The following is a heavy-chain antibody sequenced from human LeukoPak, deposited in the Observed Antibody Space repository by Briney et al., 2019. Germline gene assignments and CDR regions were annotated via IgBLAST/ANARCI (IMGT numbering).Heavy chain of an antibody. D-gene: IGHD5-18*01. CDR3: ARRIQLWSHHPYYYYYMDV. CDR2: MNPNSGNT. Sequence: ASVKVSCKASGYTFTSYDINWVRQATGQGLEWMGWMNPNSGNTGYAQKFQGRVTRTSNTSISTAYMERSSRRSEDTAVYYCARRIQLWSHHPYYYYYMDVWGKGTTVTVSS. CDR1: GYTFTSYD. J-gene: IGHJ6*03. V-gene: IGHV1-8*01.